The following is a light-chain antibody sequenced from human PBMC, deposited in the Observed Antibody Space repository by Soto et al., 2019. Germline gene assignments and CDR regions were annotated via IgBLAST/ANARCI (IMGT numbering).Light chain of an antibody. Sequence: DIVMTQSPFSLPVTLGQPASISCRSSQSLVDSDGNTFLSWFQQRPGQSPRRLIHRVYDRDSGIPDRFSVSGSRTDVTLRISRVEAAEIGVYYYMQGRQWPYTFGQGTKVDIK. J-gene: IGKJ2*01. CDR1: QSLVDSDGNTF. CDR2: RVY. CDR3: MQGRQWPYT. V-gene: IGKV2-30*01.